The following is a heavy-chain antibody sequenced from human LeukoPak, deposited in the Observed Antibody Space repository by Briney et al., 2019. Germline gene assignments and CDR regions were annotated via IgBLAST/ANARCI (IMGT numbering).Heavy chain of an antibody. CDR2: IRRSGDYK. CDR3: AREILSPIIAATYYYYGMDV. D-gene: IGHD6-13*01. CDR1: GFSFSDYY. Sequence: GGSLRLSCAASGFSFSDYYMSWIRQTPEEGLEWLSYIRRSGDYKNYADSLKGRFTISRDNAKNSLYLQMNSLRAEDTAVYSCAREILSPIIAATYYYYGMDVWGQGTTVTVSS. J-gene: IGHJ6*02. V-gene: IGHV3-11*06.